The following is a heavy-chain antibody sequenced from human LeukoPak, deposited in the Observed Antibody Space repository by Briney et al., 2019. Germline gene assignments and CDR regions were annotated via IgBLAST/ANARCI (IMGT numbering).Heavy chain of an antibody. J-gene: IGHJ4*02. CDR1: GFTVSSNY. Sequence: PGGSLRLSCAASGFTVSSNYMSWVRQAPGKGLEWVSVIYSGGSTYYADSVKGRFTISRHNSKNTLYLQMNSLRAEDTAVYYCAKSTHYYDSSGHYIDYFDYWGQGTLVTVSS. V-gene: IGHV3-53*04. CDR3: AKSTHYYDSSGHYIDYFDY. CDR2: IYSGGST. D-gene: IGHD3-22*01.